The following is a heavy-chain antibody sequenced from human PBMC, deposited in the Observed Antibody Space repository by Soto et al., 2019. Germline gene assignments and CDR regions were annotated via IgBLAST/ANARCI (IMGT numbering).Heavy chain of an antibody. CDR2: IYTSGST. D-gene: IGHD4-17*01. V-gene: IGHV4-4*07. CDR3: ARIHFGDEPSYYYYGMDV. CDR1: GGSISSYY. J-gene: IGHJ6*02. Sequence: SETLSLTCTVSGGSISSYYWSWIRQPAGNGLEWIGRIYTSGSTNYNPSLKSRVTMSVDTSKTQFSLKLSSVTAADTAVYYCARIHFGDEPSYYYYGMDVWGQGTTVTVSS.